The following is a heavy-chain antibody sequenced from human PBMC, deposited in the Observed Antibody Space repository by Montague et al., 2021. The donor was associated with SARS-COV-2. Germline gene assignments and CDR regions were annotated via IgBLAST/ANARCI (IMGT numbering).Heavy chain of an antibody. CDR3: ARLESTRGVIIRGAFHI. D-gene: IGHD3-10*01. J-gene: IGHJ3*02. CDR2: IYYSGSA. Sequence: ETLSLTCSVSGDSINNSRYYWGWIRQPPGKGLEWIGTIYYSGSAXYNPSLKSRVTISVDTSKDQFSLKLNSVTATDTAVYYCARLESTRGVIIRGAFHIWGQGTKVTVSS. V-gene: IGHV4-39*01. CDR1: GDSINNSRYY.